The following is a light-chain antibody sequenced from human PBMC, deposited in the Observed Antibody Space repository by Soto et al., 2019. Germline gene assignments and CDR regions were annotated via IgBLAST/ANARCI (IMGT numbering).Light chain of an antibody. Sequence: EIVLTQSPGPLSLSPGERVTLSCRASQSVSSTYLAWYQQKPGQAPRLPIYGASSRATGIPDRFSGRVSGTDSTLTISRLEPEDFAVYYCQQYGSSPLYTFGRGTKLVIK. J-gene: IGKJ2*01. CDR3: QQYGSSPLYT. V-gene: IGKV3-20*01. CDR1: QSVSSTY. CDR2: GAS.